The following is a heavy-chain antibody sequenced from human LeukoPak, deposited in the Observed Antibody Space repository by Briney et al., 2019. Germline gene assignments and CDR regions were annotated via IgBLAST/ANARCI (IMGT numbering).Heavy chain of an antibody. CDR1: GFILSSYN. CDR2: ISSDADAI. J-gene: IGHJ5*02. D-gene: IGHD3-16*02. CDR3: ARVRFGESSNWFDP. V-gene: IGHV3-48*01. Sequence: PGGSLRLSCAASGFILSSYNMNWVRQAPGKGLEWVSFISSDADAIYYADSVKGRFTISRDNSKNTLYLQMNSLRAEDTAVYYCARVRFGESSNWFDPWGQGTLVTVSS.